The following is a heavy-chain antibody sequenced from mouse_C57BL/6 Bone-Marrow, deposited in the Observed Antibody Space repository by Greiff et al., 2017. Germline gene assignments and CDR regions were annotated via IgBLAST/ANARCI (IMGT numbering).Heavy chain of an antibody. D-gene: IGHD1-1*01. CDR3: ASSEYYYGSSFYAMDY. Sequence: QVQLQQSGPELVKPGASVKISCKASGYAFSRSWMNWVKQRPGKGLEWIGRIYPGDGDTNYNGKFKGKATLTADKSSSTAYMQLSSLTSEDSAVYFCASSEYYYGSSFYAMDYWGQGTSVTVSS. CDR2: IYPGDGDT. J-gene: IGHJ4*01. V-gene: IGHV1-82*01. CDR1: GYAFSRSW.